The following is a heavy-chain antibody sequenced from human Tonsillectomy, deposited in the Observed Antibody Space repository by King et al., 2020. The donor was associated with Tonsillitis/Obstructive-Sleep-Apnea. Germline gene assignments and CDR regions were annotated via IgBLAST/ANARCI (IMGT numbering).Heavy chain of an antibody. CDR2: IYYIGST. J-gene: IGHJ5*02. V-gene: IGHV4-61*01. D-gene: IGHD3-22*01. Sequence: LQLQESGPGLVKPSETLYLTCTVSGGSVSSGSYYWSWIRQPPGKGLEWIGDIYYIGSTNYNPSLQSRDTISVDTSKNQFSLKLSSLTAADTAVYYCARDGRDSSGYYYEDSNWFDPWGQGTLVTVSS. CDR1: GGSVSSGSYY. CDR3: ARDGRDSSGYYYEDSNWFDP.